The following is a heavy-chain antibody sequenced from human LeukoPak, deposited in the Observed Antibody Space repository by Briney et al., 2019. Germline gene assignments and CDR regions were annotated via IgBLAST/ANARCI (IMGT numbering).Heavy chain of an antibody. Sequence: SETLSLTCTVSGGSISSYYWSWIRQPPGKRLEWIGYIYYSGSTNYNPSLKSRVTISVDTSKNQFSLKLSSVTAADTAVYYCARASLNPYYYYYYGMDVWGQGTTVTVSS. V-gene: IGHV4-59*01. CDR1: GGSISSYY. CDR2: IYYSGST. CDR3: ARASLNPYYYYYYGMDV. J-gene: IGHJ6*02.